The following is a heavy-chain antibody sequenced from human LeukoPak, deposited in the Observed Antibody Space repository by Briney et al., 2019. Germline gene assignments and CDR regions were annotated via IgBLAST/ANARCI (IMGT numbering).Heavy chain of an antibody. D-gene: IGHD3-10*01. J-gene: IGHJ4*02. CDR2: IYYSGSP. CDR3: AREVPIVRGLRWDY. CDR1: GDSISSYY. V-gene: IGHV4-59*01. Sequence: PSETLSLTCTVSGDSISSYYWICVRHPPGKGLEWIVYIYYSGSPNCNPSLKSRVTISIDTSKNQFSLKLRSVTAADTAVYYCAREVPIVRGLRWDYWGQGTLVTVSS.